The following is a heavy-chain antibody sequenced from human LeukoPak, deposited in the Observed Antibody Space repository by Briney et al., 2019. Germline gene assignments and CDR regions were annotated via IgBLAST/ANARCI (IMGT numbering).Heavy chain of an antibody. Sequence: PGGSLRLSCAASGFTFSSYEMNWVRQAPGKGLEWVSYISSSGSTIYYADSVKGRFTISRDNSKNTLYLQMNSLRAEDTAVYYCAKEGGRKWLATYGMDVWGQGTTVTVSS. J-gene: IGHJ6*02. CDR2: ISSSGSTI. CDR3: AKEGGRKWLATYGMDV. CDR1: GFTFSSYE. D-gene: IGHD6-19*01. V-gene: IGHV3-48*03.